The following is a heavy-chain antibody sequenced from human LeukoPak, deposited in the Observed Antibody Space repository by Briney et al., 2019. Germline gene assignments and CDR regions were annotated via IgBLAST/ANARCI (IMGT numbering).Heavy chain of an antibody. V-gene: IGHV1-69*05. J-gene: IGHJ4*02. CDR3: AREGVEMATKYYFDY. CDR1: GGTFSSCA. Sequence: SVKVSCKASGGTFSSCAISWVRQAPGQGLEWMGGIIPIFGTANYAQKFQGRVTITTDESTSTAYMELSSLRSEDTAVYYCAREGVEMATKYYFDYWGQGTLVTVSS. D-gene: IGHD5-24*01. CDR2: IIPIFGTA.